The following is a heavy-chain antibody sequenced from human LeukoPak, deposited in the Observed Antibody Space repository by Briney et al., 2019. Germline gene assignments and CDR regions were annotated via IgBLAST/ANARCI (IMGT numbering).Heavy chain of an antibody. CDR2: MNPNSGNT. D-gene: IGHD2-15*01. V-gene: IGHV1-8*02. CDR3: ARAAKRYCSGGSCYSGY. CDR1: GYTFTSYG. J-gene: IGHJ4*02. Sequence: GASVKVSCKASGYTFTSYGISWVRQAPGQGLEWMGWMNPNSGNTGYAQKFQGRVTMTRNTSISTAYMELSSLRSEDTAVYYCARAAKRYCSGGSCYSGYWGQGTLVTVSS.